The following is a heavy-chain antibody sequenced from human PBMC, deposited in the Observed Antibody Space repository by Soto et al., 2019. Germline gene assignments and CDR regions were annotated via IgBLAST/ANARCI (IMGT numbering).Heavy chain of an antibody. J-gene: IGHJ6*02. CDR1: GYSFTSYW. V-gene: IGHV5-51*01. D-gene: IGHD6-13*01. Sequence: GESLKISCKGSGYSFTSYWIGWVRQMPGKGLEWMGIIYPGDSDTRYSPSFQGQVTISADKSISTAYLQWSSLKASDTAMYYCARQPHSSSWYGIEGLDYYYGMDVWGQGTTVTVSS. CDR3: ARQPHSSSWYGIEGLDYYYGMDV. CDR2: IYPGDSDT.